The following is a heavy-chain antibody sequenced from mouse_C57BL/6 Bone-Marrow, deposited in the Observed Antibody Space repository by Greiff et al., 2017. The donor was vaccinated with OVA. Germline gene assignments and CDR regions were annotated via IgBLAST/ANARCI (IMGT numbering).Heavy chain of an antibody. CDR1: GYTFTSYW. J-gene: IGHJ1*03. V-gene: IGHV1-69*01. Sequence: VQLQQSGAELVMPGASVKLSCKASGYTFTSYWMHWVKQRPGQGLEWIGEIDPSDSYTNYNQKFKGKSTLNVDKSSSTAYMQLSSLTSEDAAVYYCARNGFSNWYFDDWGTGTTVTVSS. CDR2: IDPSDSYT. CDR3: ARNGFSNWYFDD. D-gene: IGHD1-1*01.